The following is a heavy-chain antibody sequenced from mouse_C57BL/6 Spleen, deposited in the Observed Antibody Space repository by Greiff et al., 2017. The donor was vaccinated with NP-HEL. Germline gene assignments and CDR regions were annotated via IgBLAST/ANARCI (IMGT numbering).Heavy chain of an antibody. J-gene: IGHJ1*03. CDR2: IDPSDSYT. Sequence: VQLQQSGAELVRPGTSVKLSCKASGYTFTSYWMHWVKQRPGQGLEWIGVIDPSDSYTNYNQKFKGKATLTVDTSSSTAYMQLSSLTSEDFAVYYCARTTGYWYFDVWGTGTTVTVSS. V-gene: IGHV1-59*01. CDR1: GYTFTSYW. D-gene: IGHD2-12*01. CDR3: ARTTGYWYFDV.